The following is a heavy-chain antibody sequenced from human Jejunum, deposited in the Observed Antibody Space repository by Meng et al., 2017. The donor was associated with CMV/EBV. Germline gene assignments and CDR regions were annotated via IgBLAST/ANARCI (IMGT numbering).Heavy chain of an antibody. J-gene: IGHJ4*02. D-gene: IGHD4-11*01. Sequence: GFTFSDYWMHWVRQAPGKGLVWVSRINSDGIATNYADSVKGRFTISRDNAKNTLFLQMDGLRAEDTALYYCARGFGTEFYSPPYYWSQGTLVTVPQ. CDR3: ARGFGTEFYSPPYY. CDR1: GFTFSDYW. CDR2: INSDGIAT. V-gene: IGHV3-74*01.